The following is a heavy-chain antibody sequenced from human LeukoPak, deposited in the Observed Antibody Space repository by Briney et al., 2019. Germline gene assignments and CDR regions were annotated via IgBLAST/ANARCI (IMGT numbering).Heavy chain of an antibody. CDR1: GYTFTSYG. Sequence: ASVKVSCKASGYTFTSYGISWVRQAPGQGLEWMGWISAYNGNTNYAQKLQGRVTMTTDASTSTAYMELRSLRSDDTAVYYCARAYDYYDILTGYYNLDYWGQGTLVTVSS. D-gene: IGHD3-9*01. V-gene: IGHV1-18*01. J-gene: IGHJ4*02. CDR2: ISAYNGNT. CDR3: ARAYDYYDILTGYYNLDY.